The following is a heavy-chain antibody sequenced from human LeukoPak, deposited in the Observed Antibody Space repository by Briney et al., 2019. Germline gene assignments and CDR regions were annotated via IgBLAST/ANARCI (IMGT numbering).Heavy chain of an antibody. J-gene: IGHJ3*01. CDR1: GGSINTYY. Sequence: SETLSLTCTVSGGSINTYYWSWIRQPPGKGLEWIAYLYYTRNSNYNPSLKSRVTMSVDTSRNRLSLKLSSVTAADTAVYFCARQIRPGTFDVWGQGTVVTVSS. D-gene: IGHD6-13*01. CDR2: LYYTRNS. CDR3: ARQIRPGTFDV. V-gene: IGHV4-59*01.